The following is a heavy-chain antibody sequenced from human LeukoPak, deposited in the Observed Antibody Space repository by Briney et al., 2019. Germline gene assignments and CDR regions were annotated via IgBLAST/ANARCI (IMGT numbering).Heavy chain of an antibody. V-gene: IGHV1-46*01. CDR3: ARDNSVRDEAWWFNP. J-gene: IGHJ5*02. CDR1: GYTFTSYY. D-gene: IGHD5-24*01. CDR2: INPSGGRA. Sequence: ASVKVSCKASGYTFTSYYMHWVRQAPGQGLEWMGIINPSGGRASYAQKFQGRVTLTRDMSTSTDYLELSSLRSEDTAVYYCARDNSVRDEAWWFNPWAREPWSPSPQ.